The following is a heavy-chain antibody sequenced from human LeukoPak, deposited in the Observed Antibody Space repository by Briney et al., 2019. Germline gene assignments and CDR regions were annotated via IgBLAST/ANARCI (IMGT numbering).Heavy chain of an antibody. V-gene: IGHV4-59*01. CDR1: GCSISSYY. J-gene: IGHJ4*02. D-gene: IGHD6-19*01. CDR2: IYYSGST. CDR3: ARAYSSGWALDY. Sequence: KTSETLSLTCTVSGCSISSYYWSWIRQPPGKGLEWIGYIYYSGSTNYNPSLKSRVTISVDTSKNQFSLKLSSVTAADTAVYYCARAYSSGWALDYWGQGTLVTVSS.